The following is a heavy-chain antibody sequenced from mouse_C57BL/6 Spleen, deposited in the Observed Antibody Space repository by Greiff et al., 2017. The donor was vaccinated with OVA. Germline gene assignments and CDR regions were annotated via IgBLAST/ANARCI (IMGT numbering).Heavy chain of an antibody. Sequence: EVMLVESGEGLVKPGGSLKLSCAASGFTFSSYAMSWVRQTPEKRLEWVAYISSGGDYIYYADTVKGRFTISRDNARNTLYLQMSSLKSEYTAMYYCTRERATVVDYYAMDYWGQGTSVTVSS. J-gene: IGHJ4*01. CDR1: GFTFSSYA. V-gene: IGHV5-9-1*02. CDR2: ISSGGDYI. CDR3: TRERATVVDYYAMDY. D-gene: IGHD1-1*01.